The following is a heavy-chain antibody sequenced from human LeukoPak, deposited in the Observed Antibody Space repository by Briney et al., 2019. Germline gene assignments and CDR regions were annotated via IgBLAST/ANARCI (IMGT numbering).Heavy chain of an antibody. Sequence: GGSLRLSCAASGFTFSRYGMHWVRQAPGKGLEWVALLWYDGSNKYYVDSVKGRFTISRDNSKNTLYLQMNSLRAEDTAVYYCARSESSSSPYFDYWGQGTLVTVSS. D-gene: IGHD6-6*01. CDR1: GFTFSRYG. CDR2: LWYDGSNK. CDR3: ARSESSSSPYFDY. J-gene: IGHJ4*02. V-gene: IGHV3-33*01.